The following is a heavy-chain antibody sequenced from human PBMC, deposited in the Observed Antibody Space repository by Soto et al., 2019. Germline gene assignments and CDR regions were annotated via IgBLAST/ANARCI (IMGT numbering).Heavy chain of an antibody. Sequence: QVQLQESGPGLVKPSQTLSLTCTVSGGSISSGGYYWSWIRQHPGKGLEWIGDIYYSGSTYYNPSLKSRVTIPVDTSKNQSSLKLSSVTAADTAVYYGARDSPYDFWSGYYVRISQANYYYGMDVWGQGTTVTVSS. CDR2: IYYSGST. CDR3: ARDSPYDFWSGYYVRISQANYYYGMDV. J-gene: IGHJ6*02. CDR1: GGSISSGGYY. D-gene: IGHD3-3*01. V-gene: IGHV4-31*03.